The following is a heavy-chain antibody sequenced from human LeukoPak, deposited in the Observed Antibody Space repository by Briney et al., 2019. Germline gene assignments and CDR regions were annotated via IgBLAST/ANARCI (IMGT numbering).Heavy chain of an antibody. CDR3: ASRHSFAYDILTGYYRDGPGQAFDI. CDR2: IYPGDSDT. Sequence: GESLQISCEGSGYSFTSYWIGWVRPMPGKGLEWMGIIYPGDSDTRYSPSFQGQVTISADKSISTAYLQWSSLKASDTAMYYCASRHSFAYDILTGYYRDGPGQAFDIWGQGTMVTVSS. D-gene: IGHD3-9*01. V-gene: IGHV5-51*01. J-gene: IGHJ3*02. CDR1: GYSFTSYW.